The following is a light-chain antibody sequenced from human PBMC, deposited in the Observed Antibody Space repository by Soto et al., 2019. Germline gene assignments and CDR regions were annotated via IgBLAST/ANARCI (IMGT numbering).Light chain of an antibody. J-gene: IGLJ3*02. CDR3: LLYFGGPQV. V-gene: IGLV7-43*01. Sequence: QAVVTQEPSLTVSPGGTVTLTCASSTGPVTSGYYPNWFQQKPGQAPRALIYSTSNKYSWTPARFSGSLLGDKAALTLSGVQPEDEAEYYCLLYFGGPQVFGGGTKLTVL. CDR1: TGPVTSGYY. CDR2: STS.